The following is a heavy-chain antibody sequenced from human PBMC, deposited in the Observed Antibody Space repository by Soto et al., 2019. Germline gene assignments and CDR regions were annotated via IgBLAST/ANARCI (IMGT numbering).Heavy chain of an antibody. V-gene: IGHV3-21*01. CDR2: ISASTSHI. CDR1: GFTFSSCT. CDR3: SGCSGGACHQSYGMDV. J-gene: IGHJ6*02. D-gene: IGHD2-15*01. Sequence: EVHLLESGGGLVKPGGSLRLSCAVSGFTFSSCTMNWVRQAPGKGLEWVSSISASTSHIYYADSVKGRFTISRDNAKNSLFLQMNSLRAEDTAVYYCSGCSGGACHQSYGMDVWGQGTTVTVSS.